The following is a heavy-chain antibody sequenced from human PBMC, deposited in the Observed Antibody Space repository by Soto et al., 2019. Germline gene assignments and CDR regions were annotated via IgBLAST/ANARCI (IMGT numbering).Heavy chain of an antibody. D-gene: IGHD3-10*01. CDR3: SRVPPRGRNLGNEFDY. Sequence: PGGSLRLSCTGSGFSFGDYAMVWFRQAPGKGLEWVGFITSKRYGGATEFAPSVKGRFLISRDDSKSIAYLEMNSLKAEDSATYYCSRVPPRGRNLGNEFDYWGQGTLVTVSS. J-gene: IGHJ4*02. CDR2: ITSKRYGGAT. CDR1: GFSFGDYA. V-gene: IGHV3-49*03.